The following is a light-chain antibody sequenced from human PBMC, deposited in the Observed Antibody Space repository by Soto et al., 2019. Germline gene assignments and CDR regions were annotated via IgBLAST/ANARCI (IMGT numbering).Light chain of an antibody. J-gene: IGLJ3*02. Sequence: QSALTQPASVSGSPGQSITISCTGTSSDVGGYNFVSWHQQHPGKAPKLMIYEVSDRPSGVSNRFSGSKSGNTASLTISGLQAEDEADYYCQAYDYSLTASVFGGGTQLTVL. CDR2: EVS. CDR1: SSDVGGYNF. V-gene: IGLV2-14*01. CDR3: QAYDYSLTASV.